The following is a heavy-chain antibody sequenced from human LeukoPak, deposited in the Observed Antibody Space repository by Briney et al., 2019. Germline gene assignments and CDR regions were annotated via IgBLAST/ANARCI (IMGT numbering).Heavy chain of an antibody. Sequence: AASVKVSCKASGYTFSSYEINWVRQAPGQGLEWMGGISTHIGNTNYAQKFQGRVTMTTATSTSTAYMELRSLRSDATAVYYCARVRSASAGTASAFDIWGQGTMVTVSS. CDR2: ISTHIGNT. J-gene: IGHJ3*02. CDR1: GYTFSSYE. CDR3: ARVRSASAGTASAFDI. V-gene: IGHV1-18*01. D-gene: IGHD2-21*02.